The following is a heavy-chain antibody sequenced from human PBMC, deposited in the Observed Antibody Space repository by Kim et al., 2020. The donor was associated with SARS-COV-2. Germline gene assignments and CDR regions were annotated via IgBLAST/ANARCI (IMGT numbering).Heavy chain of an antibody. V-gene: IGHV3-48*03. CDR1: GFMFRSYA. CDR2: ISEGARSI. Sequence: GGSLRLSCVGSGFMFRSYAMNWVRQAPGKGLEWVAYISEGARSIYYADSVRGRFTISRDNAQSSLFLQMESLRADDTAVYYCAREGHDFWCGGDSWGQGT. D-gene: IGHD3-3*01. J-gene: IGHJ4*02. CDR3: AREGHDFWCGGDS.